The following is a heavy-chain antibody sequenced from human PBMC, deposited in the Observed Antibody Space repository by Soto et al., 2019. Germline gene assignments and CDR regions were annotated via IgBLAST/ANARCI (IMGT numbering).Heavy chain of an antibody. CDR1: GYTFTRYG. J-gene: IGHJ6*02. Sequence: QVQLVQSGAEVKNPGASVKVSCKASGYTFTRYGIGWARKAPGQGLEWMGWINTYNGNTNYAQNVQGRVTQTTDTSTSTAYMELRSLRSNDTAIYYCAMVDVYVTPSPQDVWGQGTTVIVAS. D-gene: IGHD3-16*01. CDR2: INTYNGNT. V-gene: IGHV1-18*01. CDR3: AMVDVYVTPSPQDV.